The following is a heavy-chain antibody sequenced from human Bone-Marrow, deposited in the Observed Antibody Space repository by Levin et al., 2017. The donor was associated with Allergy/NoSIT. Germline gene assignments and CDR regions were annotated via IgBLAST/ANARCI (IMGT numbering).Heavy chain of an antibody. J-gene: IGHJ2*01. Sequence: HPGGSLRLSCVASEFTFSNYEMTWVRQAPGKGPEWISYISGSGNTIYYADSVKGRFTISRDNAKNSLFLLLNSLRVEDTAVYYCARADPYWYFDLWGRGTLVTVSS. CDR3: ARADPYWYFDL. CDR2: ISGSGNTI. CDR1: EFTFSNYE. V-gene: IGHV3-48*03.